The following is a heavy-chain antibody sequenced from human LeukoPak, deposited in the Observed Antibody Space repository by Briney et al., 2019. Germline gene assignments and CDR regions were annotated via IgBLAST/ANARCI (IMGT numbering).Heavy chain of an antibody. J-gene: IGHJ6*02. Sequence: GGSLRLSCAASGFTFNDYYMSWIRQAPGKGLEWVANINQDGSEKYYVDSVKGRFTVSRDNAKNSLDLQMSTLRAEDTAVYYCARRKLTYYYGMDVWGQGTTVTVSS. CDR2: INQDGSEK. CDR3: ARRKLTYYYGMDV. CDR1: GFTFNDYY. D-gene: IGHD1-7*01. V-gene: IGHV3-7*01.